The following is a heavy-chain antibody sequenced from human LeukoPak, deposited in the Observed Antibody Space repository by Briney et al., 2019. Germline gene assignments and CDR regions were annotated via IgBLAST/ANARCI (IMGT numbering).Heavy chain of an antibody. J-gene: IGHJ6*02. D-gene: IGHD3-3*01. CDR3: AREDRGWSGYYIQSVHYYYYGMDV. CDR2: INPSGGST. Sequence: GASVKVSCKASGYTFTSYDINWVRQATGQGLEWMGIINPSGGSTSYAQKFQGRVTMTRDTSTCTVYMELSSLRSEDTAVYYCAREDRGWSGYYIQSVHYYYYGMDVWGQGTTVTVSS. CDR1: GYTFTSYD. V-gene: IGHV1-46*01.